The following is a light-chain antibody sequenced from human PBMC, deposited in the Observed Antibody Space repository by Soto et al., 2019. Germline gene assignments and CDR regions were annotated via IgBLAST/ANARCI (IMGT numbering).Light chain of an antibody. CDR3: SSYGGSRV. J-gene: IGLJ1*01. Sequence: ALTQPPSGSGAAGQSVTISCTGTSSDVGAYNYVSWYQQHPGKAPKLMIYEVSKRPSGVPDRFSGSKSGNTASLTVSGLQAEDEADYYCSSYGGSRVFGTGTK. CDR2: EVS. CDR1: SSDVGAYNY. V-gene: IGLV2-8*01.